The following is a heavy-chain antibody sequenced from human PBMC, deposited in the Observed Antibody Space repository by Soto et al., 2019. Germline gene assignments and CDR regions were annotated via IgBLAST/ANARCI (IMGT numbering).Heavy chain of an antibody. CDR1: GFSLTTSGLG. CDR3: AHLAVTGTIGSFDV. V-gene: IGHV2-5*02. Sequence: QITSKESGPTLVKPTQTLTLTCTFSGFSLTTSGLGVGWIRHPPGMAREWLALIYWDDDKRYSPYLKSRPTITKDTSKNQVVLTVTNLDPVDTATYYCAHLAVTGTIGSFDVWGQGTMVTVSS. CDR2: IYWDDDK. J-gene: IGHJ3*01. D-gene: IGHD6-19*01.